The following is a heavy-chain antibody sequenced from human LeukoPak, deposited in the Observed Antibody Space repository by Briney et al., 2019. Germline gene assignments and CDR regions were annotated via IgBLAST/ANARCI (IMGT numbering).Heavy chain of an antibody. CDR2: ISSSGTTV. Sequence: LAGGSLRLSCAASGFTFRSYEMNWVRQAPGRGLEWVSYISSSGTTVYYADSVKGRFTISRDNAKNSLYLQMNSLRAEDTAVYYCARDGAGPDAFDVWGQGTMVTVSS. CDR3: ARDGAGPDAFDV. J-gene: IGHJ3*01. CDR1: GFTFRSYE. D-gene: IGHD4/OR15-4a*01. V-gene: IGHV3-48*03.